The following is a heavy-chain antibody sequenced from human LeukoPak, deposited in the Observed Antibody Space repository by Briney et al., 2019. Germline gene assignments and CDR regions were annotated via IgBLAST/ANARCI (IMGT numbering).Heavy chain of an antibody. CDR2: IYPGDSDT. D-gene: IGHD3-9*01. CDR1: GYSFSNYW. CDR3: ARASAHYDILTGYYPLYFDY. J-gene: IGHJ4*02. Sequence: GESLRISCKGSGYSFSNYWIGWVRQMPGKGLEWMGIIYPGDSDTRYSPSFQGQVTISADKSISTAYLQWSSLKASDTAMYYCARASAHYDILTGYYPLYFDYWGQGTLVTVSS. V-gene: IGHV5-51*01.